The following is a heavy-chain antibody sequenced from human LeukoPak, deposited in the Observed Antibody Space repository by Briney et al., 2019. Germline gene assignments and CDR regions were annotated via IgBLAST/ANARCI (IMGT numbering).Heavy chain of an antibody. CDR3: AKDLSSGSRRAY. J-gene: IGHJ4*02. CDR2: IKQDGSEK. D-gene: IGHD6-19*01. V-gene: IGHV3-7*01. Sequence: GGSLRLSCAASGFTFSSYWMSWVRQAPGKGLEWVANIKQDGSEKYYVDSVKGRFTISRDNAKNSLYLQMNSLRAEDTGVYYCAKDLSSGSRRAYWGQGTLVTVSS. CDR1: GFTFSSYW.